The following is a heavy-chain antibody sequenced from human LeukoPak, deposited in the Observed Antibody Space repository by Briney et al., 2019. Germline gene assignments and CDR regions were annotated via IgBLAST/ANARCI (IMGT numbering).Heavy chain of an antibody. D-gene: IGHD3-16*01. V-gene: IGHV1-69*04. CDR1: GGTFSSYA. J-gene: IGHJ4*02. CDR3: ATGSPHDYVWGALDY. CDR2: IIPILGIA. Sequence: ASVTVSCKASGGTFSSYAISWVRQAPGQGLEWMGRIIPILGIANYAQKFQGRVTITADESTSTAYMELSSLRSEDTAVYYCATGSPHDYVWGALDYWGQGTLVTVSS.